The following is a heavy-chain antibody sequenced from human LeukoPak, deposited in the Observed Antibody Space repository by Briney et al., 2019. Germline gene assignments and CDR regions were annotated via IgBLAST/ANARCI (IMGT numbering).Heavy chain of an antibody. Sequence: PGGSLRLSCAASGFTFSTYAMSWVRQAPGKGLEWVSTISGSGGRTYYADAVKGRFTISRDNSGNTLRLQMNSLRAEDTAIYYCANDPYAGNNFPEYFHHWGPGTLVTVSS. CDR1: GFTFSTYA. CDR2: ISGSGGRT. J-gene: IGHJ1*01. D-gene: IGHD2-2*01. CDR3: ANDPYAGNNFPEYFHH. V-gene: IGHV3-23*01.